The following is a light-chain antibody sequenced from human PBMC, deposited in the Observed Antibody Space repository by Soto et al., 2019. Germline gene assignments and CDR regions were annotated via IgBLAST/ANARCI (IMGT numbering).Light chain of an antibody. CDR2: DTS. Sequence: DIVLTHSPATLSLSPGESATVSCRASQSVSSYVAWFQQKPGHAPRLLIYDTSNRASGIPARFSGSGSGTDLTLTISSLEPEDCAVYYCQQGGNWPLNFGGGTKVEI. CDR3: QQGGNWPLN. CDR1: QSVSSY. J-gene: IGKJ4*01. V-gene: IGKV3-11*01.